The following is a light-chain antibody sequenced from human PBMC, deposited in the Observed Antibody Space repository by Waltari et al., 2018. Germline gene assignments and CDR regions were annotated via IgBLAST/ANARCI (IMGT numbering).Light chain of an antibody. CDR1: SSNIGAGYA. Sequence: QSALTQPPSVSGAPGQRVTISCTGSSSNIGAGYAVHWYHHLPGTAPKLLIFGKNNRPSGVPDRFSGSKSGTSASLAITGLQAEDEADYYCQSYDSSLSGVLFGGGTKLTVL. V-gene: IGLV1-40*01. CDR3: QSYDSSLSGVL. CDR2: GKN. J-gene: IGLJ2*01.